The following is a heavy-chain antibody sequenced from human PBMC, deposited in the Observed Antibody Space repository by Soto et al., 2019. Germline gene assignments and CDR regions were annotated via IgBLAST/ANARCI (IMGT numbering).Heavy chain of an antibody. CDR1: GGSFSGYY. CDR3: ARGRFFSGGGCYSFRSPWFDP. V-gene: IGHV4-34*01. Sequence: PPETLSLTWVVYGGSFSGYYWSWIGQPPGKGLEWIGEINHSGSTNYNPSLKSRVAISVDTSKNQFSLKLSSVTAADTAVYYCARGRFFSGGGCYSFRSPWFDPWGQETLVTVSS. CDR2: INHSGST. J-gene: IGHJ5*02. D-gene: IGHD2-15*01.